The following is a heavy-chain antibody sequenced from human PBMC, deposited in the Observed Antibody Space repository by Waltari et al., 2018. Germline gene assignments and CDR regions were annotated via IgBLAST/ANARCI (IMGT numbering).Heavy chain of an antibody. CDR3: ARDPGPIMGAPDL. D-gene: IGHD1-26*01. Sequence: QEQLVQSGSEVKKPGASVKISCQASGYTFTDYHLYWFRQTPGQGFEWMGWFNPNNGDSISAEKFLGRVTMTRDTSIDTVYLDLSGLRSYDTAIFFCARDPGPIMGAPDLWGQGTQVTVSS. CDR2: FNPNNGDS. V-gene: IGHV1-2*02. J-gene: IGHJ5*02. CDR1: GYTFTDYH.